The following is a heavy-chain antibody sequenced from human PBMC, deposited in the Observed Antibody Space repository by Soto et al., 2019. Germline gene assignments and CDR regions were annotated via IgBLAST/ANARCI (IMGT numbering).Heavy chain of an antibody. CDR1: GFSFSGFA. CDR3: AKDSIPYSSSYDLDH. V-gene: IGHV3-23*01. J-gene: IGHJ4*02. Sequence: EVQLLESGGGLVQPGGSLRLSCVASGFSFSGFAMSWVRQAPGKGLVWVSSITGTGVSIYYADPVRGRFTISRDNPKNTLYLQMSSLRAEDTARYYCAKDSIPYSSSYDLDHWGRGALVTVSS. D-gene: IGHD6-6*01. CDR2: ITGTGVSI.